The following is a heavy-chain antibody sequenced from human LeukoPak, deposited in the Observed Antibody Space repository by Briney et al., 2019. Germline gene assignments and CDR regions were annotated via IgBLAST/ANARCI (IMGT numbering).Heavy chain of an antibody. J-gene: IGHJ4*02. D-gene: IGHD3-10*01. V-gene: IGHV4-59*08. CDR2: ISYTGTT. Sequence: SETLSLTCSVSGGSINGYSWTWIRQPPGRRLEWDGHISYTGTTNYNPSLTTRVAISVDTSKNQFSLKLTSVTAADTAMYFCARLGGNWNSPGRDYWGQGTLVTVSS. CDR1: GGSINGYS. CDR3: ARLGGNWNSPGRDY.